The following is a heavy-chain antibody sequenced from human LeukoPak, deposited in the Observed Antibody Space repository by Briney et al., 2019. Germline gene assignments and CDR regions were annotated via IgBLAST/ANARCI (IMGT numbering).Heavy chain of an antibody. Sequence: ASVKVSCKASGYTFTSYSINWLRRAPGQGLEWMGWISPSNGDTSYEQKVQDRVTMTTDTSTTTVYMELRSLGSDDTAIYYCVRDSGWELRHFFFDDWGQGTLVTVSS. V-gene: IGHV1-18*04. CDR3: VRDSGWELRHFFFDD. J-gene: IGHJ4*02. CDR2: ISPSNGDT. CDR1: GYTFTSYS. D-gene: IGHD4-23*01.